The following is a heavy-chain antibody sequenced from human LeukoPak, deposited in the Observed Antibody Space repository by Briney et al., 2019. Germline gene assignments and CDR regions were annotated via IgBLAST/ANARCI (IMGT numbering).Heavy chain of an antibody. J-gene: IGHJ3*02. CDR1: GGSISNYY. D-gene: IGHD5-24*01. Sequence: PSETLSLTCTVSGGSISNYYWSWIRQPPGKGLEWIGYIYYSGSTNYNPSLKTRVTISVDTSKNQFSLKLSSVTAADTAVYYCARDKVGYNWVTFGIWGQGTMVTVSS. V-gene: IGHV4-59*01. CDR2: IYYSGST. CDR3: ARDKVGYNWVTFGI.